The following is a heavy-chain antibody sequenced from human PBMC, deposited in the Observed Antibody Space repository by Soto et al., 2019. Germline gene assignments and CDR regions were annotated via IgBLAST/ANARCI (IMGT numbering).Heavy chain of an antibody. CDR3: ASDCYGSGSYYFGL. CDR2: IYYSGST. J-gene: IGHJ4*02. CDR1: GGSISSGDYY. D-gene: IGHD3-10*01. Sequence: SETLSLTCTVSGGSISSGDYYWSWIRQPPGKGLEWIGYIYYSGSTYYNPSLKSRVTISVDTSKNQFSLKLSSVTAADTAVYYCASDCYGSGSYYFGLWGQGTLVTVSS. V-gene: IGHV4-30-4*08.